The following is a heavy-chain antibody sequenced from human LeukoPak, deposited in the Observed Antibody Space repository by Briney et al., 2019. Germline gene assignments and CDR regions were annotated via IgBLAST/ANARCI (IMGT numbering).Heavy chain of an antibody. D-gene: IGHD5-24*01. Sequence: GGSLRLSCAASGFTFSSYSISWASQAPGKGLEWVSAISGSGGSTYHAHSVKGRFTISRENSKNTLYLQMNSLRAEDTAVYYCAKDEPYDGSSDYWGQGTLVTVSS. V-gene: IGHV3-23*01. CDR3: AKDEPYDGSSDY. J-gene: IGHJ4*02. CDR2: ISGSGGST. CDR1: GFTFSSYS.